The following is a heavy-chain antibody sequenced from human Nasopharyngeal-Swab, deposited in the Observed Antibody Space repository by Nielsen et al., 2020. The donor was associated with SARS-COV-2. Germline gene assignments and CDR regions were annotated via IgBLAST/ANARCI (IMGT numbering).Heavy chain of an antibody. CDR3: ARVGSWFGLYYFDY. CDR1: GGSISSGGYY. Sequence: SETLSLTCTVSGGSISSGGYYWSWIRQHPGKGLEWIGYIYYSGSTYYNPSLKSRVTISVDTPKNQFSLKLSSVTAADTAVYYCARVGSWFGLYYFDYWGQGTLVTVSS. D-gene: IGHD3-10*01. CDR2: IYYSGST. V-gene: IGHV4-31*03. J-gene: IGHJ4*02.